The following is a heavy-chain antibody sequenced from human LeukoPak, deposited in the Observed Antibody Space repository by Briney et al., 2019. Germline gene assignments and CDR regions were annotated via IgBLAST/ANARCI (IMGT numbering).Heavy chain of an antibody. CDR1: GDSISSGDFY. CDR3: ARDYRAQIRDSSGFYRRLWYFDL. Sequence: SQTLSLTCTVSGDSISSGDFYWTWIRQSPGKGLEWMGYIDDGGTFFYSPSLKSRLTISLDTSRNQFSLKLRSVTAADTAVYYCARDYRAQIRDSSGFYRRLWYFDLWGRGTLVTVSS. CDR2: IDDGGTF. J-gene: IGHJ2*01. V-gene: IGHV4-30-4*01. D-gene: IGHD3-22*01.